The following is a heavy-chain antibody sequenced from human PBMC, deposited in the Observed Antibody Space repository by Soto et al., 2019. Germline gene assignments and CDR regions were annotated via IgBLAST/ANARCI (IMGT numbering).Heavy chain of an antibody. CDR3: AREGSGYDLNWFDP. J-gene: IGHJ5*02. CDR2: IIPILGIA. D-gene: IGHD5-12*01. CDR1: GGTFSSYT. Sequence: SVKVSCKASGGTFSSYTISWVRQAPGQGLEWMGRIIPILGIANYAQKFQGRVTITADKSTSTAYMELSSLRSEDSAVYYCAREGSGYDLNWFDPWGQGTLVTVSS. V-gene: IGHV1-69*04.